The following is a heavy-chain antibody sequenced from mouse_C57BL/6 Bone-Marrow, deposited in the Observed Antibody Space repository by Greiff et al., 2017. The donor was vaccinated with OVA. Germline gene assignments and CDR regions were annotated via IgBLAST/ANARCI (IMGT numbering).Heavy chain of an antibody. J-gene: IGHJ1*03. CDR1: GFTFSSYA. CDR2: ISSGGDYI. D-gene: IGHD2-12*01. Sequence: EVKLVESGEGLVKPGGSLKLSCAASGFTFSSYAMSWVRQTPEKRLEWVAYISSGGDYIYYADTVKGRFTISRDNARNTLYLQMSSLKSEDTAMYYCTRVYSNDPLWYFDVWGTGTTVTVSS. CDR3: TRVYSNDPLWYFDV. V-gene: IGHV5-9-1*02.